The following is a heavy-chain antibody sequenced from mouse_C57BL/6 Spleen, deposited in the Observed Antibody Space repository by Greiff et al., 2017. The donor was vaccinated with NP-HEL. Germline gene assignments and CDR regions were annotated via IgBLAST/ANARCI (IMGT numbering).Heavy chain of an antibody. Sequence: QVQLKQSGAELAKPGASVKLSCKASGYTFTSYWMHWVKQRPGQGLEWIGYINPSSGYTKYNQKFKDKATLTADKSSSTAYMQLSSLTYEDSAVYYCAKGTITTVVYWYFDVWGTGTTVTVSS. V-gene: IGHV1-7*01. CDR3: AKGTITTVVYWYFDV. D-gene: IGHD1-1*01. J-gene: IGHJ1*03. CDR1: GYTFTSYW. CDR2: INPSSGYT.